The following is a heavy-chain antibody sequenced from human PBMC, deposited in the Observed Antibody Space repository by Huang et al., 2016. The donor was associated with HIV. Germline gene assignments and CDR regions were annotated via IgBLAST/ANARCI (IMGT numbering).Heavy chain of an antibody. CDR1: GGAITSHY. V-gene: IGHV4-59*11. Sequence: QVQLQESGPGLVKPSETLSLICSVSGGAITSHYWSWIRQSPGKGLEWIGYIHESGRTKYNPSLKSRVTRSVDPSKNQFSLRLTSVTAADTAGYFCARDAAYVRGPARPPRDSSDAWGRGTVVTVSS. CDR3: ARDAAYVRGPARPPRDSSDA. D-gene: IGHD3-10*02. J-gene: IGHJ3*01. CDR2: IHESGRT.